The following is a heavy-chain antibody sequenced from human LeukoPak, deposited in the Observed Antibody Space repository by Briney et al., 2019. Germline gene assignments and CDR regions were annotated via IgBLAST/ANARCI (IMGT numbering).Heavy chain of an antibody. Sequence: KSSETLSLTCTVSGGSISSSSYYWGWIRQPPGKGLEWIGSIYYSGSTYYNPSLKSRVTISVDTSKNQFSLKLSSVTAADTAVYYCARSRYYRYYFDYWGQGTLVTVSS. CDR2: IYYSGST. CDR1: GGSISSSSYY. CDR3: ARSRYYRYYFDY. D-gene: IGHD3-22*01. V-gene: IGHV4-39*01. J-gene: IGHJ4*02.